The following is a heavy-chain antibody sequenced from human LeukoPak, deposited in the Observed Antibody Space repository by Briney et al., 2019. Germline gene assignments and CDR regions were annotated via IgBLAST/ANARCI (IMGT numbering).Heavy chain of an antibody. CDR2: INPNSGGT. D-gene: IGHD4-17*01. V-gene: IGHV1-2*02. CDR3: ARRPIYGDYVVRRYYMDV. J-gene: IGHJ6*03. Sequence: ASVKVSCKASGYTFTGYYMHWVRQAPGQGLEWMGWINPNSGGTNYAQKFQGRVTMTRDTSISTAYMELSRLRSDDTAVYYCARRPIYGDYVVRRYYMDVWGKGTTVTVSS. CDR1: GYTFTGYY.